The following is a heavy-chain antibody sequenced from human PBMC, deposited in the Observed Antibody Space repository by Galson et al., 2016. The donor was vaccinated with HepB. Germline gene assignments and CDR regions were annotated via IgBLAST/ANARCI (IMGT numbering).Heavy chain of an antibody. Sequence: SLRLSCAASGFAFGTYAMTWVRQAPGKGLEWVSGISGFGDKTYYADSVKGRFTISRDNSKNTLYLQMTSLRADDTAVYYCARGATYFYDSSGRSYDGFDSWGQGALVTVSS. CDR1: GFAFGTYA. V-gene: IGHV3-23*01. CDR2: ISGFGDKT. D-gene: IGHD3-22*01. CDR3: ARGATYFYDSSGRSYDGFDS. J-gene: IGHJ5*01.